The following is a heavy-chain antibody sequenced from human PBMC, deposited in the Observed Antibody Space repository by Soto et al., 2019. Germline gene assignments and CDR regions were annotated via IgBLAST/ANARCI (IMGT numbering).Heavy chain of an antibody. CDR2: VSYDGSKK. V-gene: IGHV3-30*18. Sequence: GGSLRLSCALSGFTFSSQGMHGVRQAPGQGMGRVATVSYDGSKKYYLNSVKGRFTISTENSRNALYLQMDSLRVEDTAVYHRAKDTADFRSIGCKPGNNGFYPWGQGTLVTVSS. D-gene: IGHD3-22*01. CDR1: GFTFSSQG. J-gene: IGHJ5*02. CDR3: AKDTADFRSIGCKPGNNGFYP.